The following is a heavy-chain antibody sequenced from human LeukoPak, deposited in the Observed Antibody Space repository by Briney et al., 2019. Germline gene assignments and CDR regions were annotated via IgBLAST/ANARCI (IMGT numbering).Heavy chain of an antibody. CDR2: INPNSGGT. CDR1: GYTFTGYY. CDR3: ARIEGATVPDY. V-gene: IGHV1-2*06. Sequence: ASVKVSCKASGYTFTGYYMHWVRQAPGQGLEWMGRINPNSGGTNYAQKLQGRVTMTTDASTSTAYMELRSLRSDDTAVYYCARIEGATVPDYWGQGTLVTVSS. J-gene: IGHJ4*02. D-gene: IGHD1-26*01.